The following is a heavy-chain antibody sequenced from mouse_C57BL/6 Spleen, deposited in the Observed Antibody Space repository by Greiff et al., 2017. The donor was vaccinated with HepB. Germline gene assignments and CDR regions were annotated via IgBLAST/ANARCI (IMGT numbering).Heavy chain of an antibody. J-gene: IGHJ2*01. Sequence: VQLVESGAELVRPGTSVKMSCKASGYTFTNYWIGWAKQRPGHGLEWIGDIYPGGGYTNYNEKFKGKATLTADKSSSTAYMQFSSLTSEDSAIYYCARRVTTGVYYFDYWGQGTTLTVSS. CDR2: IYPGGGYT. CDR1: GYTFTNYW. CDR3: ARRVTTGVYYFDY. V-gene: IGHV1-63*01. D-gene: IGHD1-1*01.